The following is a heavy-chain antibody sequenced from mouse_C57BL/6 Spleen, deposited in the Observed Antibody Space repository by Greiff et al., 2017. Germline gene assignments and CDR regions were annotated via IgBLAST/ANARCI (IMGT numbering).Heavy chain of an antibody. V-gene: IGHV3-6*01. Sequence: EVKLQESGPGLVKPSQSLSLTCSVTGYSITSGDYWNWIRQFPGNKLEWMGYISYDGSNNYNPSLKNRISITRDTSKNQFFLKLNSGTTEDTATYYCVRGYGGSFDYWGQGTTLTVSS. J-gene: IGHJ2*01. CDR2: ISYDGSN. D-gene: IGHD3-1*01. CDR1: GYSITSGDY. CDR3: VRGYGGSFDY.